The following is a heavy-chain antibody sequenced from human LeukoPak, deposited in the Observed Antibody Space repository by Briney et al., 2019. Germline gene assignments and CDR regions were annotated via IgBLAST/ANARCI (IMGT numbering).Heavy chain of an antibody. J-gene: IGHJ4*02. D-gene: IGHD2-2*01. CDR3: AKPGGYYCSSTSCSLDY. CDR2: IWFDGTNK. Sequence: GGSLRLSCAASGFTFNSYAMHWVRQAPGKGLEWVAGIWFDGTNKFHADSVKGRFTISRDNSKNTLYLQMNSLRAEDTAVYYCAKPGGYYCSSTSCSLDYWGQGTLVTVSS. CDR1: GFTFNSYA. V-gene: IGHV3-33*06.